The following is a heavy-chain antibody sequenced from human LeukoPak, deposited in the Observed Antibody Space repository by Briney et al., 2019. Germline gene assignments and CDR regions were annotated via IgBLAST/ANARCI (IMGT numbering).Heavy chain of an antibody. CDR3: ARGHGSSPSFDY. Sequence: GASAKVSCKTSGYTFTGYYIYWVRQAPGQGLEWMGWINPDSGGTNHAQKFQGRVTITSDTSISTAYMELSSLISDDTALYYCARGHGSSPSFDYWGQGVLVTVSS. J-gene: IGHJ4*02. D-gene: IGHD6-6*01. V-gene: IGHV1-2*02. CDR2: INPDSGGT. CDR1: GYTFTGYY.